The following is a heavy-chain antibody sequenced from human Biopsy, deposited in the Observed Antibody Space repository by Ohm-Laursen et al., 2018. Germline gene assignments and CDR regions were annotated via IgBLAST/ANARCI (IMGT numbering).Heavy chain of an antibody. D-gene: IGHD5-12*01. V-gene: IGHV4-34*01. CDR3: ARWEVGYSANDLRFDY. Sequence: TLSLTCAVYGGSFSGSYWTWIRQPPGKGLEWLGEMGHSGSTNHNPSLKSRVTISMDTSKNQFSLKLTSVTAADTAVYYCARWEVGYSANDLRFDYWGQGTLVTVSS. CDR1: GGSFSGSY. J-gene: IGHJ4*02. CDR2: MGHSGST.